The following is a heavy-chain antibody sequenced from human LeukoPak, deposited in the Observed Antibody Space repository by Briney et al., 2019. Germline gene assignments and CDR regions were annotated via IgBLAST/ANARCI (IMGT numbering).Heavy chain of an antibody. CDR3: ARGTAAVLRYFDWLLPYFDY. CDR1: GGSFSGYY. V-gene: IGHV4-34*01. Sequence: ETLSLTCAVYGGSFSGYYWSRIRQPPGKGLEWIGEINHSGSTNYNPSLKSRVTISVDTSKNQLSLKLSSVTAADTAVYYCARGTAAVLRYFDWLLPYFDYWGQGTLVTVSS. CDR2: INHSGST. D-gene: IGHD3-9*01. J-gene: IGHJ4*02.